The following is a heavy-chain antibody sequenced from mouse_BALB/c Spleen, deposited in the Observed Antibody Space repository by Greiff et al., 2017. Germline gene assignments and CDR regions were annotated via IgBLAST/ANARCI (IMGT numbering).Heavy chain of an antibody. CDR2: ISSGGSYT. CDR3: ASIYYYGSSPAWFAY. J-gene: IGHJ3*01. Sequence: EVKLVESGGGLVKPGGSLKLSCAASGFTFSSYAMSWVRQTPEKRLEWVATISSGGSYTYYPDSVKGRFTISRDNAKNTLYLQMGSLRSEDTAMYYCASIYYYGSSPAWFAYWGQGTLVTVSA. V-gene: IGHV5-9-3*01. D-gene: IGHD1-1*01. CDR1: GFTFSSYA.